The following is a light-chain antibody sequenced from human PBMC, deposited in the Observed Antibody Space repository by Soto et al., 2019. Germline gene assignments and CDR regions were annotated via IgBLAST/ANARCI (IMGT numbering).Light chain of an antibody. CDR3: QQYYRTPPT. Sequence: DIVMSQSPDSLAVSLGERATFNCKSSQSILHSSTNRNYLAWYQQKPGQPLRLLFYWASTRASGVPDRFSASGSATDFTLTIGTLQAEDVAVYHCQQYYRTPPTFGQGTKVEIK. V-gene: IGKV4-1*01. CDR1: QSILHSSTNRNY. J-gene: IGKJ1*01. CDR2: WAS.